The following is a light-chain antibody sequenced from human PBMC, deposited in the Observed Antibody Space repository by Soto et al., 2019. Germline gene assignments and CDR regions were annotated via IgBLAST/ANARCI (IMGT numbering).Light chain of an antibody. CDR1: QSISIW. CDR2: KAS. V-gene: IGKV1-5*03. Sequence: DIQVTQSPSTLSASVGDRVTITCRASQSISIWLAWFQQKPGKAPNLLIYKASNLESGVPSRFSGSGSGTEFTLTISSLQPDDFATYYCQQYEDYPLTFGGGTRVEIK. CDR3: QQYEDYPLT. J-gene: IGKJ4*01.